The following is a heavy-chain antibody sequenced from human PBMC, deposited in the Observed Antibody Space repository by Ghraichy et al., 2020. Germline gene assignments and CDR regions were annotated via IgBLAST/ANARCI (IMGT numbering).Heavy chain of an antibody. CDR3: ARHYKGAYDYDHYFDY. CDR2: IFYSGST. Sequence: SQTLSLTCTVSGASISTRSHYWAWIRQPPGKGLEWIGTIFYSGSTYYSPSLKDQVIISVDTSKNQFSLKLSSVTAADTAVYYCARHYKGAYDYDHYFDYWGQGTLVAVSS. D-gene: IGHD5-12*01. V-gene: IGHV4-39*01. J-gene: IGHJ4*02. CDR1: GASISTRSHY.